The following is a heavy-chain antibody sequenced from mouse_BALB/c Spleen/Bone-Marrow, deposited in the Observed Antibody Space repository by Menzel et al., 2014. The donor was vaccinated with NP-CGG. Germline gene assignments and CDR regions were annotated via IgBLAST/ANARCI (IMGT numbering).Heavy chain of an antibody. CDR3: TRWGGDCVSFDF. D-gene: IGHD2-13*01. J-gene: IGHJ2*01. V-gene: IGHV3-2*02. Sequence: EVKLMESGPGLVKPSQSLSLTCTVTDCSITSDYAWHWIRQFPGNKLEWMGYINSNGSTSYNPSLKSRISISRDTSKNQFFLQLNSVTTEDAATYYCTRWGGDCVSFDFWGQMTPLPVSS. CDR1: DCSITSDYA. CDR2: INSNGST.